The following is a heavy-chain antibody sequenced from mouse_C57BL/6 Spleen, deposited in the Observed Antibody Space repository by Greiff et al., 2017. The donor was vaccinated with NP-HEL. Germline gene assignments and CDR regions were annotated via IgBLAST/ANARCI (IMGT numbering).Heavy chain of an antibody. J-gene: IGHJ3*01. Sequence: EVQGVESGGGLVQPGGSLSLSCAASGFTFTDYYMSWVRQPPGKALEWLGFIRNKANGYTTEYSASVKGRFTISRDNSQSILYLQMSGLRAEDSATYYCASYSYDVWLAYWGQGTLVTVSA. D-gene: IGHD2-12*01. CDR3: ASYSYDVWLAY. CDR1: GFTFTDYY. CDR2: IRNKANGYTT. V-gene: IGHV7-3*01.